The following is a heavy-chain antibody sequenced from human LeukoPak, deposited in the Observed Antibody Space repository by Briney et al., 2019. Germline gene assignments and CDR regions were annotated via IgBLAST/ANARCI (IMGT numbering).Heavy chain of an antibody. J-gene: IGHJ4*02. CDR3: ARYAAGTFDY. Sequence: SETLSLTCAVYGGSFSGYYWSWIRQPPGKGLEWIGEINHSGSTNYDPSLKSRVTISVDTSKNQFSLKLSSVTAADTAVYYCARYAAGTFDYWGQGTLVTVSS. CDR1: GGSFSGYY. D-gene: IGHD6-13*01. V-gene: IGHV4-34*01. CDR2: INHSGST.